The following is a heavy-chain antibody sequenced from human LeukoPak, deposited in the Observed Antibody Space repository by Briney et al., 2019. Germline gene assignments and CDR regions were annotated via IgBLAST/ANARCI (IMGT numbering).Heavy chain of an antibody. CDR1: GYSISSGYY. Sequence: SETLSLTXTVSGYSISSGYYWGWIRQPPGKWLEWIGSIYHSGSTYYNPSLKSRVTISVDTSKNQFSLKLSSVTAADTAVYYCAREGYCSGGSCLYYYYYYMDVWGKGTTVTVSS. D-gene: IGHD2-15*01. J-gene: IGHJ6*03. V-gene: IGHV4-38-2*02. CDR2: IYHSGST. CDR3: AREGYCSGGSCLYYYYYYMDV.